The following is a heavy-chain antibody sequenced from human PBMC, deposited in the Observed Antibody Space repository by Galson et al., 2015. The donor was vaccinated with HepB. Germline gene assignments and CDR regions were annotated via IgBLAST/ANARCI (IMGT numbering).Heavy chain of an antibody. CDR2: INTYNDNT. D-gene: IGHD3-9*01. Sequence: SVKVSCKASGYHFTSYGFSWVRQAPGQGLEWMGWINTYNDNTNYAQKLQGRVSMTTDTSTNTAYMELRSLRSDDTAVYYCARGYDILSPLDFWGQGTLVTVSS. J-gene: IGHJ4*02. CDR3: ARGYDILSPLDF. CDR1: GYHFTSYG. V-gene: IGHV1-18*01.